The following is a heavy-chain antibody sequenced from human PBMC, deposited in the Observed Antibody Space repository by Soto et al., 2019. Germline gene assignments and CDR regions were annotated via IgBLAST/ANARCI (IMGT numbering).Heavy chain of an antibody. J-gene: IGHJ4*02. Sequence: GGSLRLSCAASGFTFSSYSMNWVRQAPGKGLEWVSSISSSSSYVYYADSVKGRFTISRDNAKNSLYLQMNSLRAEDTAVYYCARGRVVTYFDYWGQGTLVTVSS. CDR1: GFTFSSYS. CDR3: ARGRVVTYFDY. V-gene: IGHV3-21*01. D-gene: IGHD2-21*02. CDR2: ISSSSSYV.